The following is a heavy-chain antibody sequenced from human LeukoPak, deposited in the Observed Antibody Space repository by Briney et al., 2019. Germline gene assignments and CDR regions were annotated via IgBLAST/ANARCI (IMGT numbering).Heavy chain of an antibody. CDR3: ARRSDWFDP. CDR1: DGSIRSYY. V-gene: IGHV4-59*08. J-gene: IGHJ5*02. CDR2: IFYSGDT. Sequence: SETLSLTCTVSDGSIRSYYWSWIRQPPGKGLEWIGNIFYSGDTNYHPSLKSRVTISIDTSNNQFSLKLTSVTAADTAVYYCARRSDWFDPWGQGTLVTVSS.